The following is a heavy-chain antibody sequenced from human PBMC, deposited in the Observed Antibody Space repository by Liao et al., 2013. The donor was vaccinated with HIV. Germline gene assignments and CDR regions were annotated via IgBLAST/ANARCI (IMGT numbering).Heavy chain of an antibody. J-gene: IGHJ4*02. CDR2: VSRSGTT. CDR1: RGSIKTGDFY. V-gene: IGHV4-61*02. D-gene: IGHD3-10*02. Sequence: QLQLQESGPGLVKPSETLSLTCTVSRGSIKTGDFYWSWIRQPAGRGLEWIGRVSRSGTTDYSPSLRRRVIISVDSSKNQFSLKLKTVTAADTGFYFCARVSSGGGTDYWGQGTLVTVSS. CDR3: ARVSSGGGTDY.